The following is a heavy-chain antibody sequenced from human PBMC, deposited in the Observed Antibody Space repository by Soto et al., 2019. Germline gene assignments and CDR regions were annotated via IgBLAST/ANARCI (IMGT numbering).Heavy chain of an antibody. D-gene: IGHD6-13*01. V-gene: IGHV3-23*01. CDR2: ISGSGGTT. CDR1: GFTFSSYA. CDR3: AKDRVAAATVNCCNWFVP. J-gene: IGHJ5*02. Sequence: EVQLLESGGGLVQLGGSLRLSCAASGFTFSSYAMSWVRQAPGKGLEWVSAISGSGGTTNYADAVKGRFTISRDNSKNTMFLQMNGLRAEDTAVYYCAKDRVAAATVNCCNWFVPWGQGTLVTVSS.